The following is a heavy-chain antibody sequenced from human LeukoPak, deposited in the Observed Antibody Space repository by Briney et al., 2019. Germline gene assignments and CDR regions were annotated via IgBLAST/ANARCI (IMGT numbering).Heavy chain of an antibody. V-gene: IGHV4-39*07. CDR1: GGSMITSNYY. Sequence: SETLSLTCTVSGGSMITSNYYWGWIRQPPGRGLEWIGSIYYSGSTYYNPSLKSRVTISVDTSKNQFSLKLSSVTAADTAVYYCARDPYYYDSSGYYSWDAFDIWGQGTMVTVSS. J-gene: IGHJ3*02. CDR2: IYYSGST. CDR3: ARDPYYYDSSGYYSWDAFDI. D-gene: IGHD3-22*01.